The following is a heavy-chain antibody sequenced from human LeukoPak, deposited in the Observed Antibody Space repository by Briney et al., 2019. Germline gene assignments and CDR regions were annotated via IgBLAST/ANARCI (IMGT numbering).Heavy chain of an antibody. D-gene: IGHD3-22*01. J-gene: IGHJ4*02. V-gene: IGHV3-9*01. Sequence: GRSLRLSCAASGFTFDDYAMHWVRHAPGKGLEWVSGISWNSGSIDYADSVKGRFTISRDNAKNSLYLQMNSLRAEDTALYYCAKDRISYYDSSGYYYEGGFDYWGQGTLVTVSS. CDR3: AKDRISYYDSSGYYYEGGFDY. CDR1: GFTFDDYA. CDR2: ISWNSGSI.